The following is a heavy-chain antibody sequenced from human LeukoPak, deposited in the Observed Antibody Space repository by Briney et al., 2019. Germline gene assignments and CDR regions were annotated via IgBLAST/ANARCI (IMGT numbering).Heavy chain of an antibody. D-gene: IGHD2-21*02. Sequence: GGSLRLSCAASGFTFSNAWMSWVRQAPGKGLEWVGRIKSKTDGGTTDYAAPVKGRFTISRDDSKNTLYLQMNSLKTEDTAVYYCTRSAYCGGDCYSDYWGQGTPVTVSS. CDR2: IKSKTDGGTT. J-gene: IGHJ4*02. V-gene: IGHV3-15*01. CDR3: TRSAYCGGDCYSDY. CDR1: GFTFSNAW.